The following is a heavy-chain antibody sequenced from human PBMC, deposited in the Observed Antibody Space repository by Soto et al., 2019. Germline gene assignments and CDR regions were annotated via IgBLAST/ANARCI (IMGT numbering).Heavy chain of an antibody. V-gene: IGHV3-53*01. D-gene: IGHD3-3*02. CDR3: ARAGVTPHFFDY. CDR1: GFSVMTNY. J-gene: IGHJ4*02. Sequence: GSLRLSCAASGFSVMTNYIIFFRQAPGKGLDWVSVFESGGSIYYSDSVKGRFIISRDYAKNTVYLQMNSLRVEDTAVYYCARAGVTPHFFDYWGQGTLVTVSS. CDR2: FESGGSI.